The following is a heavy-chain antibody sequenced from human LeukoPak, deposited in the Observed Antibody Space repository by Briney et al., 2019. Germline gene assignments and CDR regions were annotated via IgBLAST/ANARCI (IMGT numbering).Heavy chain of an antibody. V-gene: IGHV1-18*04. CDR2: ISAYNGNT. CDR3: ARDNVVVTATTNFDY. J-gene: IGHJ4*02. Sequence: ASVKVSCKASGYTFTSYGISWVRQAPGQGLEWMGWISAYNGNTNHAQKLQGRVTMTTDTSTSTAYMELRSLRSDDTAVYYCARDNVVVTATTNFDYWGQGTLVTVSS. CDR1: GYTFTSYG. D-gene: IGHD2-21*02.